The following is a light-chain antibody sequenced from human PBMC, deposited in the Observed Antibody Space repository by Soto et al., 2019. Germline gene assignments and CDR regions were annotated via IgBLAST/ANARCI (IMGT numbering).Light chain of an antibody. J-gene: IGKJ1*01. CDR1: QSLLFSDGNTY. CDR3: MHSVQWSWT. CDR2: NVS. Sequence: DVVMTQSPLSLPVTLGQPASISCRSSQSLLFSDGNTYFNGFQQSPGQSPRLLFYNVSNRDSGVPDRFSASGAGTDFTLNISRVEAEDVGVYYCMHSVQWSWTFGQGTKVEIK. V-gene: IGKV2-30*01.